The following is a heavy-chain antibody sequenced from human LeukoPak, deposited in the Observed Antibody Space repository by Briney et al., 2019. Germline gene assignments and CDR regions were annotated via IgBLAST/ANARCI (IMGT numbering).Heavy chain of an antibody. CDR3: ARGQWGGDY. CDR2: IKEDGSEK. Sequence: GGSLRLSCAASGFTFSDYWMSWVRQAPGKGLEWVANIKEDGSEKNYVDSVKGRFTISRDNAKNSLYLQMNSLRVEDTAVYYCARGQWGGDYWGQGTLVTVSS. V-gene: IGHV3-7*01. D-gene: IGHD1-26*01. CDR1: GFTFSDYW. J-gene: IGHJ4*02.